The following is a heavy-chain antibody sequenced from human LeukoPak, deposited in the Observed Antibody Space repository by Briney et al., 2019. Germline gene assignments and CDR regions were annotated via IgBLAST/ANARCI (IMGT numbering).Heavy chain of an antibody. CDR2: IGTAGDT. CDR1: GFTFSSYD. CDR3: QRDFMTAAGIH. D-gene: IGHD6-13*01. V-gene: IGHV3-13*01. Sequence: GGSLRLSCAASGFTFSSYDMHWVRQATGKGLEWVSAIGTAGDTYYPGSVKGRFTISRENAKNSLYLQMNSLRAGDTAVYYCQRDFMTAAGIHWGQGTLVTVSS. J-gene: IGHJ4*02.